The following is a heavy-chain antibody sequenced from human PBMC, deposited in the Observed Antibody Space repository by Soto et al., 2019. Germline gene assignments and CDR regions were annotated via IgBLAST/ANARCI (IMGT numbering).Heavy chain of an antibody. J-gene: IGHJ4*02. CDR3: ARGADYYDSSGYYRFDY. CDR1: GGSFSGYY. V-gene: IGHV4-34*01. D-gene: IGHD3-22*01. Sequence: TSETLSLTCAVYGGSFSGYYWSWIRQPPGKGLEWIGEINHSGSTNYNPSLKSRVTISVDTSKNQFSLKLSSVTAADTAVYYCARGADYYDSSGYYRFDYWGQGTLVTVSS. CDR2: INHSGST.